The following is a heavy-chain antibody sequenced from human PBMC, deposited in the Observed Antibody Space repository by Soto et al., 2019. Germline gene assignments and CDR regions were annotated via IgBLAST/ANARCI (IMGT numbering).Heavy chain of an antibody. D-gene: IGHD3-16*01. J-gene: IGHJ6*02. CDR3: ARSTASTRLGMDV. V-gene: IGHV4-39*07. CDR2: MFHSGST. CDR1: GDSISSSTYY. Sequence: SETLSLTCTVSGDSISSSTYYWGWIRQPPGKGLEWIGSMFHSGSTYYNPSLKSRVTISVDRSKNQFSLKLSSVTAADTAVYYCARSTASTRLGMDVWGQGTTVTVSS.